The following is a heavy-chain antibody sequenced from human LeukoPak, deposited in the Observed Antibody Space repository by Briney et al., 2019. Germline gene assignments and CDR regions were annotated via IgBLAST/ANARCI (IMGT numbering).Heavy chain of an antibody. CDR2: TYYRSKWYN. V-gene: IGHV6-1*01. Sequence: SQTLSLTCAISGDSVSSNSAAWNWIRQSPSRGLEWLGRTYYRSKWYNDYAVSVKSRITINPDTSKNQFSLQLNSVTPEDTAVYYCARGWYSSNWQPHPFDSWGQGTLVTVSS. CDR1: GDSVSSNSAA. J-gene: IGHJ4*02. D-gene: IGHD6-13*01. CDR3: ARGWYSSNWQPHPFDS.